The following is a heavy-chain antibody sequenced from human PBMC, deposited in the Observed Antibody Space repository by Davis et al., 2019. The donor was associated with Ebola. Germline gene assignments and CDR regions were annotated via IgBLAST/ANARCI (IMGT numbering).Heavy chain of an antibody. D-gene: IGHD3-22*01. CDR1: GGSISSSSYY. Sequence: MPGGSLRLSCTVSGGSISSSSYYWGWIRQPPGKGLEWIGSIYYSGSTNYNPSIKSRVTISVDKSKNQFSLKLSSVTAADTAVYYCARAGSYYYDSSGYSASYAFDIWGQGTMVTVSS. CDR2: IYYSGST. J-gene: IGHJ3*02. V-gene: IGHV4-39*07. CDR3: ARAGSYYYDSSGYSASYAFDI.